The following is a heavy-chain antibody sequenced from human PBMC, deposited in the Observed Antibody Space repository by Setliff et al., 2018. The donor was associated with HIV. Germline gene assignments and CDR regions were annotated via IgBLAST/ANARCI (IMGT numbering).Heavy chain of an antibody. CDR3: ARGTTNRYCGGDCYPHDAFDI. Sequence: GASVKVSCKASGGTFSSYAISWVRQAPGQGLEWMGGIIPIFGTANYAQKFQGRVTITTDESTSTAYMELSSLRSEDTAVYYCARGTTNRYCGGDCYPHDAFDIWGQGTMVTVSS. CDR2: IIPIFGTA. CDR1: GGTFSSYA. J-gene: IGHJ3*02. D-gene: IGHD2-21*02. V-gene: IGHV1-69*05.